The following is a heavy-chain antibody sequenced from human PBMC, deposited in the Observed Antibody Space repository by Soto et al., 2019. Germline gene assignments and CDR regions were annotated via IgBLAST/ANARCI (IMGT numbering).Heavy chain of an antibody. CDR1: GGSISSGGYY. CDR2: ISYSGST. J-gene: IGHJ4*01. Sequence: QVQLQESGPGLVQPSQTLSLTCTVSGGSISSGGYYWSWTRQHPRTGLEWIGHISYSGSTYYNTSPXSXXTISQDTSRSQFSLIVNSVTAADTAVYYCARGVLNWGQGTLVTVSS. V-gene: IGHV4-31*03. CDR3: ARGVLN.